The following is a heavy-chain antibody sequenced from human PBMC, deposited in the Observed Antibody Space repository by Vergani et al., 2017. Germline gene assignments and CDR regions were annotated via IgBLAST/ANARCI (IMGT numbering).Heavy chain of an antibody. D-gene: IGHD1-26*01. CDR3: ARGRGAVAGTALYYFDC. V-gene: IGHV7-4-1*02. J-gene: IGHJ4*02. CDR2: INTRTRQP. Sequence: QVRLVQSGSELKRPGASVKISCTASGYTFTDSPINWMRQAPGQRLEWIGWINTRTRQPTFAPGFAGRFDICMDTSVRKAYLEMNRLPPGDTAFYFCARGRGAVAGTALYYFDCWGQGTLVSVSS. CDR1: GYTFTDSP.